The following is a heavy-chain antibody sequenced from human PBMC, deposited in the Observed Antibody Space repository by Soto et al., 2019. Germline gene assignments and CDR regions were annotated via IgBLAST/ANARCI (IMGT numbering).Heavy chain of an antibody. CDR1: GFTLSNTG. V-gene: IGHV3-30*18. D-gene: IGHD6-13*01. CDR2: ISHDGFSQ. Sequence: QVQLVESGGGVVQPGTSLGLSCVVSGFTLSNTGVHWVRQAPGKGLEWVAMISHDGFSQHYVDSVRGRFTISRDNSKNTLYLQMDSLRPEDTSVYYCAKDWGSSGWFNWFDSWGQGTLVIVSS. CDR3: AKDWGSSGWFNWFDS. J-gene: IGHJ5*01.